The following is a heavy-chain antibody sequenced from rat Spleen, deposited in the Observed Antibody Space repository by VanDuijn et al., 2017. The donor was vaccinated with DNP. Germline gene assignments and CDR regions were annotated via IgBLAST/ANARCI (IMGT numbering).Heavy chain of an antibody. Sequence: EVKLVESGGGLVQPGRSLKLSCAASGFNFNDYWMGWVRQAPGKGLEWIGEINKDSRTIKYSPSLKDKLTISRDNARNTLYLQMSKLGSEDTAIYYCAKGPNYGGDSDYFDYWGQGVMVTVSS. J-gene: IGHJ2*01. D-gene: IGHD1-11*01. CDR1: GFNFNDYW. CDR2: INKDSRTI. CDR3: AKGPNYGGDSDYFDY. V-gene: IGHV4-2*01.